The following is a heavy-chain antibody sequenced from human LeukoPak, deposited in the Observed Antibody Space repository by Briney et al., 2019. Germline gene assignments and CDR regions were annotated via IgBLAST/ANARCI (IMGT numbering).Heavy chain of an antibody. CDR1: GGSISTYY. CDR2: IFYSGNT. CDR3: ARDHTGSSRFDP. V-gene: IGHV4-59*01. J-gene: IGHJ5*02. D-gene: IGHD1-26*01. Sequence: SETLSLTCTVSGGSISTYYWSWIRQPPGKGLEWIGYIFYSGNTNYNPSLKSRVTISLDTSKNQFSLNLISVTAADTAVYYCARDHTGSSRFDPWDQGTLVTVSS.